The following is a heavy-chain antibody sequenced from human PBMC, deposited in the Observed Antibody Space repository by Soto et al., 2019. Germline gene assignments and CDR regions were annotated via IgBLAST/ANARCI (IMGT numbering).Heavy chain of an antibody. Sequence: EVQLLESGGGLVQPGGYLRLSCAASGFSFSSYDMSWVRQAPGKGLEWVSSITGRGGSTYYADSVKGRFTISRDNSKNTLYLQMISLRVEDTAVYYCARASYCSSTSCLEDVWGQGTTVSVSS. CDR2: ITGRGGST. V-gene: IGHV3-23*01. CDR1: GFSFSSYD. CDR3: ARASYCSSTSCLEDV. J-gene: IGHJ6*02. D-gene: IGHD2-2*01.